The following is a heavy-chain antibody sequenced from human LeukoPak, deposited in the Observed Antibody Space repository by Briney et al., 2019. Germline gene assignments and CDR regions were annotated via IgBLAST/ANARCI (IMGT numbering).Heavy chain of an antibody. V-gene: IGHV3-15*01. D-gene: IGHD3-22*01. Sequence: GGSLRLSCAASGFTFSNNAMSWVRQAPGKGLEWVGRIKSKTDGGTTDYAAPVKGRFTISRDDSKNTLYLQMNSLKTEDTAVYYCTTDPYYYDSSGYYWGQGTLVTVSS. CDR1: GFTFSNNA. CDR3: TTDPYYYDSSGYY. CDR2: IKSKTDGGTT. J-gene: IGHJ4*02.